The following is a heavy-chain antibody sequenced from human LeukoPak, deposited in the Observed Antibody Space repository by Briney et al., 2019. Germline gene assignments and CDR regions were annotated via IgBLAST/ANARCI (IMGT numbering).Heavy chain of an antibody. J-gene: IGHJ4*02. D-gene: IGHD6-6*01. V-gene: IGHV3-74*01. Sequence: GGSLRLSCAASGFTFSSYWMNWVRQAPGKGLVWVSRIKTDGSSISYADSVKGRFTISRDNSKNTLDLQMNSLRADDTAVYYCAKDWVRNSYSSSSGYWGQGTLVTVSS. CDR2: IKTDGSSI. CDR3: AKDWVRNSYSSSSGY. CDR1: GFTFSSYW.